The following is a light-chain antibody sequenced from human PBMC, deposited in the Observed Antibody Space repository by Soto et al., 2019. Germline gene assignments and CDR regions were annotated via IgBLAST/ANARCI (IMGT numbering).Light chain of an antibody. CDR3: CSHTSSNTYV. CDR2: EVN. J-gene: IGLJ1*01. CDR1: SSDVGSSNL. V-gene: IGLV2-23*02. Sequence: QSALTQPASVSGSPGQSITISCTGTSSDVGSSNLVSWYQQHPGKAPKLMIFEVNTRPPGVSNRFSGSKSGNTASLTISGLQAEEVADYYCCSHTSSNTYVFGTGTKRTVL.